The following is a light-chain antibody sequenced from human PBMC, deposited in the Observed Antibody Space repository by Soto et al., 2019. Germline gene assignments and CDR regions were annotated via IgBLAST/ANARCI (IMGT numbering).Light chain of an antibody. Sequence: EIVMTQSPATLSVSPGGRATLSCRASQSISDTLAWYQQKPGQAPRLLIYSASRGATGFPARFSGSGSGTDFTLTISRLEPEDFAVYYCQQWGTFGQGTKVDIK. J-gene: IGKJ1*01. CDR2: SAS. CDR3: QQWGT. V-gene: IGKV3-15*01. CDR1: QSISDT.